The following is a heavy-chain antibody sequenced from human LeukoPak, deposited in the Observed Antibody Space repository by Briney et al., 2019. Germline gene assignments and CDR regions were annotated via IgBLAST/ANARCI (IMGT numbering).Heavy chain of an antibody. J-gene: IGHJ6*02. CDR2: TYYSGNP. CDR1: GGSISNYY. V-gene: IGHV4-59*08. CDR3: ASHSGDGYTTGMDV. D-gene: IGHD5-24*01. Sequence: SETLSLTCTVSGGSISNYYWYWMRQPPGKGLEWIAYTYYSGNPNYNPSLKSRATISVDTSKNQFSLKLSSVTAADTAVYYCASHSGDGYTTGMDVWGQGTTVTVSS.